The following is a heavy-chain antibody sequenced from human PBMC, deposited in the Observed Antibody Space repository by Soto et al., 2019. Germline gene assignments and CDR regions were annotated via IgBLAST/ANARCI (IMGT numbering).Heavy chain of an antibody. CDR2: IWYDGSNK. Sequence: PGGSLRLSCAASGFTFSSYGMHWVRQAPGKGLEWVAVIWYDGSNKYYADSVKGRFTISRDNSKNTLYLQMNSLRAEDTAVYYCARGERWRGYCSSTSCPTPGLDYWGQGTLVTVSS. V-gene: IGHV3-33*01. CDR3: ARGERWRGYCSSTSCPTPGLDY. D-gene: IGHD2-2*01. J-gene: IGHJ4*02. CDR1: GFTFSSYG.